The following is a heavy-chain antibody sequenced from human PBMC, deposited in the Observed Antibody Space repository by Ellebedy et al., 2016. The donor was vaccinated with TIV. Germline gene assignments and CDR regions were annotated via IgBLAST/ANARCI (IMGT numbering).Heavy chain of an antibody. CDR2: FAPALGLA. CDR3: ARGNFQEASGGTILRQN. CDR1: GGTFNNYA. Sequence: ASVKVSCKVSGGTFNNYAINWVRQAPGQGLEWMGRFAPALGLANYADKFQDRVTISADRSTATVYMDVDSLRSEDTAVYFCARGNFQEASGGTILRQNWGQGTLVTVSS. V-gene: IGHV1-69*04. D-gene: IGHD3-9*01. J-gene: IGHJ4*02.